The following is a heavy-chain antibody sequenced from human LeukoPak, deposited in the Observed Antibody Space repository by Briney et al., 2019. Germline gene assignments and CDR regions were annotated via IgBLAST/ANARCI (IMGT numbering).Heavy chain of an antibody. D-gene: IGHD3-16*01. CDR3: ARNRSMIITPGFDH. CDR1: GYSIRSGDY. CDR2: IYHSGST. Sequence: PSETLSPTCAVSGYSIRSGDYWGWIRQSPGKGLEWIGSIYHSGSTHYNPSLKSRVTISVDTSKNQFSLMLSSVTAADTAVYYCARNRSMIITPGFDHWGQGTLVTVSS. J-gene: IGHJ4*02. V-gene: IGHV4-38-2*01.